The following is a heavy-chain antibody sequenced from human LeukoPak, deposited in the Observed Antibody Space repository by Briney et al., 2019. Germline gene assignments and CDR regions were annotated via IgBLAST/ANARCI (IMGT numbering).Heavy chain of an antibody. CDR1: GFTFSSYV. V-gene: IGHV3-23*01. J-gene: IGHJ6*02. CDR2: IGGGGYST. D-gene: IGHD3-16*01. Sequence: GGSLRLSCAASGFTFSSYVMNWVRQAPGKGLEWVSTIGGGGYSTYYADSVKGRFTISRDNSKNTLYLQMNSLRADDTAIYYCARNQQLGGHSYYYYGMDVWGQGTTVTVSS. CDR3: ARNQQLGGHSYYYYGMDV.